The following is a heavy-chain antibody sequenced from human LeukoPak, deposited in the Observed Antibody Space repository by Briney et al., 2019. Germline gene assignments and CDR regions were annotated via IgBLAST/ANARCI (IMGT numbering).Heavy chain of an antibody. Sequence: SETLSLTCAVYGGSFSGYYWIWIRQPPGKGLEWIGEINHSGSTNYNPSLKSRVTISVDTSKNQFSLKLSSVTAADTAVYYCARTAAAGTGWFDPWGQGTLVTVSS. CDR2: INHSGST. D-gene: IGHD6-13*01. J-gene: IGHJ5*02. CDR3: ARTAAAGTGWFDP. V-gene: IGHV4-34*01. CDR1: GGSFSGYY.